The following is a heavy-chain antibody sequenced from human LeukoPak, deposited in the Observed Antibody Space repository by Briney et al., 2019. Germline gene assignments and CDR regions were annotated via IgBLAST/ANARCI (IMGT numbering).Heavy chain of an antibody. Sequence: PGGSLRLSCAVSGFTFSSYAMHWVRQAPGKGLEWVAVISYDGSNKYYADSVKGRFTISRDNSKNTLYLQMNSLRAEDTAVYYCARDFSAVVDYWGQGTLVTVPS. J-gene: IGHJ4*02. V-gene: IGHV3-30*04. CDR1: GFTFSSYA. D-gene: IGHD6-25*01. CDR2: ISYDGSNK. CDR3: ARDFSAVVDY.